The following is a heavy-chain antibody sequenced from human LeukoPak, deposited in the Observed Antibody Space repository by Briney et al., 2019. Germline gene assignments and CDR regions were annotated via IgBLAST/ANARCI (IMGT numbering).Heavy chain of an antibody. CDR3: ASLGSTFDS. CDR2: VYYTGNT. CDR1: GGSINYYY. J-gene: IGHJ4*02. Sequence: SETLSLTCTVSGGSINYYYWSWIRQPPGKGLEWIGYVYYTGNTNYNPSLKSRVTMSVDTSKNQFSLKLSSVTAADTAIYYCASLGSTFDSWAREPWSPSPQ. D-gene: IGHD1-26*01. V-gene: IGHV4-59*01.